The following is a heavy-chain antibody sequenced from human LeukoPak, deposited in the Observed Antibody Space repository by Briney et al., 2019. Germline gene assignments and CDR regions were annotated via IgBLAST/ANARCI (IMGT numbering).Heavy chain of an antibody. CDR3: ARDQGTPGIAVGGTAFDI. Sequence: SETLSLTCTVSGGSISGSSYYWGWIRQPPGKGLEWIGSIYYSGSTYYNPSLKSRVTISVDTSKNQFSLKLSSVTAADTAVYYCARDQGTPGIAVGGTAFDIWGQGTMVTVSS. V-gene: IGHV4-39*07. CDR2: IYYSGST. J-gene: IGHJ3*02. D-gene: IGHD6-19*01. CDR1: GGSISGSSYY.